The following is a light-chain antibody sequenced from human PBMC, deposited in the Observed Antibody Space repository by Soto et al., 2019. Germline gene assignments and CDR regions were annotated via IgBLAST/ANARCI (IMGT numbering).Light chain of an antibody. CDR3: TSYTSSSTDV. V-gene: IGLV2-14*01. CDR2: EVT. Sequence: QSALAQPASVSGSPGQSITISCTGTSSDVGGYDYVSWYQQHPGKAPKFMIYEVTNRPSGVSHRFSGSKSGNTASLTISGLQAEDEADYYCTSYTSSSTDVXGPGTRSPA. J-gene: IGLJ1*01. CDR1: SSDVGGYDY.